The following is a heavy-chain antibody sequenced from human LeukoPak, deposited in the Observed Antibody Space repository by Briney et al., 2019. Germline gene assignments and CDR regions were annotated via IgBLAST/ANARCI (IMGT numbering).Heavy chain of an antibody. V-gene: IGHV3-11*04. D-gene: IGHD3-22*01. CDR3: ARDFPSYYYDSSGYYDASDI. CDR1: GFTFSDYY. Sequence: PGGSLRLSCAASGFTFSDYYMSWIRQAPGKGLEWVSYISSSGSTIYYADSVKGRFTISRDNAKNSLYLQMNDLRAEDTAVYYCARDFPSYYYDSSGYYDASDIWGQGTMVTVSS. J-gene: IGHJ3*02. CDR2: ISSSGSTI.